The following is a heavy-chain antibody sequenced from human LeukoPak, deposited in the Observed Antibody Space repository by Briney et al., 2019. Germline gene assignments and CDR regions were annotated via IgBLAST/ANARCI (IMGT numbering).Heavy chain of an antibody. J-gene: IGHJ4*02. Sequence: KTGGSLRLSCAASGFTFSNAWMSWVRQAPGKGLEWVGRIKSKTDGGTTDYAAPVKGRFTISRDDSKNTLYLQMNSLKTEDTAVYYCTTNDFWNGYYADYWGQGTLVTVSS. D-gene: IGHD3-3*01. V-gene: IGHV3-15*01. CDR2: IKSKTDGGTT. CDR3: TTNDFWNGYYADY. CDR1: GFTFSNAW.